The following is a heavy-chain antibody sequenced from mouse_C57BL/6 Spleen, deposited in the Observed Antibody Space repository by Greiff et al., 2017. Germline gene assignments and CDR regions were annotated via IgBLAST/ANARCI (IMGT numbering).Heavy chain of an antibody. CDR3: ARTTVVASVYFDV. D-gene: IGHD1-1*01. Sequence: QVQLQQPGAELVNPGASVKMSCKASGYTFTSYWITWVKQRPGQGLEWIGDIYPGSGSTNYNEKFKSKATLTVATSSSTAYMQLSSLTSEDSAVYYCARTTVVASVYFDVWGTGTTVTVSS. V-gene: IGHV1-55*01. J-gene: IGHJ1*03. CDR2: IYPGSGST. CDR1: GYTFTSYW.